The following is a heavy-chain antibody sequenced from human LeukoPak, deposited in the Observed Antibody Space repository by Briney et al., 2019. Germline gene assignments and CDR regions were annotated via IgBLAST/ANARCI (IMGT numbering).Heavy chain of an antibody. Sequence: ESLKIYCKGSGYSFTNYWIGWVRQMPGKGLECMGIIYPGDSDTRYSASFQGQVTISADKSISTAYLQWSSLKASDTAMYYCARAISGSWYSWGQGTLVTVSS. V-gene: IGHV5-51*01. D-gene: IGHD6-13*01. CDR3: ARAISGSWYS. J-gene: IGHJ4*02. CDR2: IYPGDSDT. CDR1: GYSFTNYW.